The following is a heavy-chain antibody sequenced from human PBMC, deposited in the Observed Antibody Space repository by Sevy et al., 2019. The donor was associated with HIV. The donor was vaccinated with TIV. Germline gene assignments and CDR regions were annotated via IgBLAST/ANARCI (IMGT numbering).Heavy chain of an antibody. CDR1: GGTFSSYA. J-gene: IGHJ6*02. Sequence: ASVKVSCKASGGTFSSYAISWVRQAPGQGLEWMGGIIPIFGTANYALKCQGRVTITADESTSTAYMELSSLRSEDTAVYYCATRTEAGYSSGWNTTGDYGMDVWGHGTTVTVSS. D-gene: IGHD6-19*01. CDR3: ATRTEAGYSSGWNTTGDYGMDV. CDR2: IIPIFGTA. V-gene: IGHV1-69*13.